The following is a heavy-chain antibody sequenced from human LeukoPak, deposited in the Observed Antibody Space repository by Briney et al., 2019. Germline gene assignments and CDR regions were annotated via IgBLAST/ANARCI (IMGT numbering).Heavy chain of an antibody. V-gene: IGHV1-18*01. CDR3: ARARLNYCSGGSCSAGYYYYMDV. Sequence: ASVKVSCKASGYTFTSYGISWVRQAPGQGLEWMGWISAYNGNTNYAQKLQGRVTMTTDTSTSTAYMELRSLRSDDTAVYYCARARLNYCSGGSCSAGYYYYMDVGGKGTTVTVSS. J-gene: IGHJ6*03. CDR1: GYTFTSYG. CDR2: ISAYNGNT. D-gene: IGHD2-15*01.